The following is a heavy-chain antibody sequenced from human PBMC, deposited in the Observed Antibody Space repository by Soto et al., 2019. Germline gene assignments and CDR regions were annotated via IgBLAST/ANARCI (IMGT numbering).Heavy chain of an antibody. CDR1: GGSISSSNW. Sequence: QVQLQESGPGLVKPSWTLSLTCAVSGGSISSSNWWSWVRQPPAEGLEWIGEIYHSGSTNYNPSLKSRVTLSVDKSKNPFSLKLSAVTAADTAVYYCARVSGSYYYGMDDWGQGTTVTVSS. D-gene: IGHD1-26*01. CDR2: IYHSGST. J-gene: IGHJ6*02. CDR3: ARVSGSYYYGMDD. V-gene: IGHV4-4*02.